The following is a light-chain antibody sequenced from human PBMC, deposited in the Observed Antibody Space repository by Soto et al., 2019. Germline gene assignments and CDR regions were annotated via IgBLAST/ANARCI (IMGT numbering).Light chain of an antibody. CDR1: QSVSSSY. CDR3: QQYGSSPLT. J-gene: IGKJ4*01. CDR2: GAS. Sequence: EIVLTQSPGTLSLSPGERATLSCRASQSVSSSYLAWYQHKPGQAPRVLIYGASSRATGIPDRFSGSGSGTDFTLTISRLEPEYFAVYFCQQYGSSPLTFGGGTKVEIK. V-gene: IGKV3-20*01.